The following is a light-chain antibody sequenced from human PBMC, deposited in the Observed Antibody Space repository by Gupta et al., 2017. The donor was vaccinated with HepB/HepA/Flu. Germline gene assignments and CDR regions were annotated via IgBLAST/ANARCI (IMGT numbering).Light chain of an antibody. J-gene: IGLJ2*01. V-gene: IGLV1-51*02. CDR2: YNN. Sequence: VLTQPPSLSAAPGRKVTISCSGSCSNIGNNYVYWYQQLPGTAPKLLIFYNNQRPSGIPDRFSGSTSDTSATLAISGLQTGEEADYYCAAWDSSLSGVVFGGGTRLTVL. CDR3: AAWDSSLSGVV. CDR1: CSNIGNNY.